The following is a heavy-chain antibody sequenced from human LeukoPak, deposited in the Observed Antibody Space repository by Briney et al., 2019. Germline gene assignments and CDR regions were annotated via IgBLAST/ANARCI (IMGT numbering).Heavy chain of an antibody. CDR1: GYTFTSYP. CDR3: ARGYDYGYDVYDFDY. D-gene: IGHD4-17*01. V-gene: IGHV1-18*01. Sequence: ASVTDSFKASGYTFTSYPFSWVRQAPGQGLEWMGWITTYNGNTNYAQKLQGRVTMTTDTSTSTAYMDLRGLRSDDTAVYYCARGYDYGYDVYDFDYLGQ. CDR2: ITTYNGNT. J-gene: IGHJ4*02.